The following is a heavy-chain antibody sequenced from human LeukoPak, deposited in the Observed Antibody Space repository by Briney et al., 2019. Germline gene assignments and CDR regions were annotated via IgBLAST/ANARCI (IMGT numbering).Heavy chain of an antibody. CDR1: GYSFTSYW. CDR2: IDPSDSYT. Sequence: GESLKISCKGSGYSFTSYWISWVRQMPGKGLEWMGRIDPSDSYTNYSPSFQGHVTISADKSISTAYLQWSSLKASDTAMHYCARHDLWFGELLPPDYWGQGTLVTVSS. CDR3: ARHDLWFGELLPPDY. D-gene: IGHD3-10*01. J-gene: IGHJ4*02. V-gene: IGHV5-10-1*01.